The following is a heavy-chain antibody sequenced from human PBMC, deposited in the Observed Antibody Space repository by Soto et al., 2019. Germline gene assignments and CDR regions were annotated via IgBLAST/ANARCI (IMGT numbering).Heavy chain of an antibody. Sequence: PGGSLRLSCATSGFILSDCAMNWVRQAPGKGLEWVSYISSSSSVIDYADSVKGRFTVSRDNARNSLYLQMNSLRAEDTAVYYCARGTPIWSGYRLDVWGKGTTVTVSS. CDR3: ARGTPIWSGYRLDV. CDR2: ISSSSSVI. V-gene: IGHV3-48*01. CDR1: GFILSDCA. D-gene: IGHD3-3*01. J-gene: IGHJ6*04.